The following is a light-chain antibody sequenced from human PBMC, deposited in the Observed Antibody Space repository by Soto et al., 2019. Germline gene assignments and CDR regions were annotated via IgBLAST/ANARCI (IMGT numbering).Light chain of an antibody. V-gene: IGLV3-9*01. CDR2: SDV. CDR3: QAWDTSTVV. J-gene: IGLJ2*01. CDR1: NIESKS. Sequence: SYELTQPLSVSVALGQTARITCGGNNIESKSVHWYRQTPGQAPVLVIYSDVNRPSGIPERFSGSNSGDTATLTISSAHAGDEADFYCQAWDTSTVVFGGGTKVTVL.